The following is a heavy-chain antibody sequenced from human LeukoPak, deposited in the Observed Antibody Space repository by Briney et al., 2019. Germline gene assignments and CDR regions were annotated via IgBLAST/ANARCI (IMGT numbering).Heavy chain of an antibody. CDR1: GFTFSSYS. CDR3: ARLYYDFLSGAFDI. D-gene: IGHD3-3*01. J-gene: IGHJ3*02. V-gene: IGHV3-21*01. CDR2: ISSSSSYI. Sequence: KAGGSLRLSCAASGFTFSSYSMNWVRQAPGRGLEWVSSISSSSSYIYYADSVKGRFTISRDNAKNSLYLQTNSLRAEDTAVYYCARLYYDFLSGAFDIWGQGTMVTVSS.